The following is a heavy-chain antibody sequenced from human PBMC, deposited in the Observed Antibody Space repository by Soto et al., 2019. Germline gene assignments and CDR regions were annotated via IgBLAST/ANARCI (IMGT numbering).Heavy chain of an antibody. Sequence: GXSLKDSWEASGGTCSSYAISWVRQAPVQGLEWRGGIIPIFGTANYAQKFLGRVTITAEESTSTAYMELSSMRSEDNAVYYCSRYQRGERAYYDHGMDVRSQGNTVNVSS. V-gene: IGHV1-69*01. D-gene: IGHD2-2*01. CDR1: GGTCSSYA. CDR2: IIPIFGTA. J-gene: IGHJ6*02. CDR3: SRYQRGERAYYDHGMDV.